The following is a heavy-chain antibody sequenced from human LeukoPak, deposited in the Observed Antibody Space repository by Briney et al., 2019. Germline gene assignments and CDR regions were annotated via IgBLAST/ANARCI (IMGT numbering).Heavy chain of an antibody. V-gene: IGHV1-2*06. CDR1: GYTFTGYY. CDR2: INPNSGGT. D-gene: IGHD4-17*01. CDR3: ARDRGYDYGDSYHAFDI. Sequence: GASVRVSCKASGYTFTGYYMHWVRQAPGQGLEWMGRINPNSGGTNYAQKFQGRVTMTRDTSISTAYMELSRLRSDDTAVYYCARDRGYDYGDSYHAFDIWGQGTMVTVSS. J-gene: IGHJ3*02.